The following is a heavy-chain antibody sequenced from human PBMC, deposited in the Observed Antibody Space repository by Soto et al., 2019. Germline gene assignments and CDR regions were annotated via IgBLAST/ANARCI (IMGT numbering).Heavy chain of an antibody. Sequence: KPGGSLRPSCAASGFTFSDYYMSWIRRAPGKGLEWVSYISNSWTYTNYADSVQGRFTISRDNAKNALYLQMNNLRAEDTAVYYCARDLNGFSYGGPDYWGPGTLVTVSS. J-gene: IGHJ4*02. D-gene: IGHD5-18*01. CDR1: GFTFSDYY. V-gene: IGHV3-11*06. CDR3: ARDLNGFSYGGPDY. CDR2: ISNSWTYT.